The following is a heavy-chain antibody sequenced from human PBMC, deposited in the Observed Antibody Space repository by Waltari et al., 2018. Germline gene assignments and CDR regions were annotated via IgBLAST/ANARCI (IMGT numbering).Heavy chain of an antibody. CDR3: GAAYCSSTSCRPPY. V-gene: IGHV4-61*02. Sequence: QVQLQESGPGLVKPSQTLSLTCTVSGGSISSGSYYWRWIRQPAGKGLEWIGRIYTSGSTNDNTSLKIRVTIAVDTSKNQFSLKLSSVTAADTAVYYCGAAYCSSTSCRPPYWGQGTLVTVSS. CDR2: IYTSGST. D-gene: IGHD2-2*01. J-gene: IGHJ4*02. CDR1: GGSISSGSYY.